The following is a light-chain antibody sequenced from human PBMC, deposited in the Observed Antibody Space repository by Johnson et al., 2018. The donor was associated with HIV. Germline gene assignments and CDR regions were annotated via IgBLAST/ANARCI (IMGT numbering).Light chain of an antibody. V-gene: IGLV1-51*02. Sequence: QSLLTQPPSVSAAPGQKVTISCSGSSSNIGNNYVSWYQQLPGAAPKLLIYENNRRPSGIPDRFSGSKSGTSDTLVITGLQTGDAADYYCGTWDSSLSAHYVFGTGTKVTVL. J-gene: IGLJ1*01. CDR1: SSNIGNNY. CDR3: GTWDSSLSAHYV. CDR2: ENN.